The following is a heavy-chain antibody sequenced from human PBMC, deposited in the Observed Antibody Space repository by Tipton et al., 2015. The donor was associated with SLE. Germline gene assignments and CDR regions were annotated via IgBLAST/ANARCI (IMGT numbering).Heavy chain of an antibody. CDR1: GGSISSSSYY. J-gene: IGHJ3*02. CDR3: ARGRGSAFDI. Sequence: TLSLTCTVSGGSISSSSYYWGWIRQPPGKGLEWIGSIYYSGSTNYNPSLKSRVTISVDTSKNQFSLKLSSVTAADTVVYYCARGRGSAFDIWGQGTMVTVSS. CDR2: IYYSGST. V-gene: IGHV4-39*07.